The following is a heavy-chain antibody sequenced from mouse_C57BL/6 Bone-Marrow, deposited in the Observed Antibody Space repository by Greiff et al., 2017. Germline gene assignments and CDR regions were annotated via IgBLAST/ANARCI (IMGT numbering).Heavy chain of an antibody. V-gene: IGHV1-82*01. CDR2: IYPGDGDT. J-gene: IGHJ2*01. CDR3: ARYPYYYGSSYLYFDY. CDR1: GYAFSSSW. D-gene: IGHD1-1*01. Sequence: VQLQQSGPELVKPGASVKISCKASGYAFSSSWMNWVKQRPGKGLEWIGRIYPGDGDTNYNGKFKGKATLTADKSSSTAYMRLSSLTSEDSAVYFCARYPYYYGSSYLYFDYWGQGTTLTVSS.